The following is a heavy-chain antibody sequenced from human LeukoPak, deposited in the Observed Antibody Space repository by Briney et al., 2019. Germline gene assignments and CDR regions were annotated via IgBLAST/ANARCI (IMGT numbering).Heavy chain of an antibody. CDR3: ASPIGDFFDY. CDR1: GFTLGTYA. J-gene: IGHJ4*02. Sequence: GGSLRLSCAASGFTLGTYALSWVRQAPGKGLEWVSSISASGGITFYADSVKGRFTISRDNAKNTLCLQMNSLRAEDTAVYYCASPIGDFFDYWGQGTLVTVSS. V-gene: IGHV3-23*01. D-gene: IGHD3-16*01. CDR2: ISASGGIT.